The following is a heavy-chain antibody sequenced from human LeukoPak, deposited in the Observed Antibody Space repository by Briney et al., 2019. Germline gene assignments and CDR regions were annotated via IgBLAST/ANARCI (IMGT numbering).Heavy chain of an antibody. Sequence: SETLSLTCTVSGGSVSSSSYYWGWIRQPPGKGLEWIGSIYYSGSSYYNPSLKSRVTISVDTSKNQFSPKLSSVTAADTAVYYCARLEQHGDYVRLFDYWGQGTLVTVSS. CDR2: IYYSGSS. J-gene: IGHJ4*02. CDR3: ARLEQHGDYVRLFDY. V-gene: IGHV4-39*01. CDR1: GGSVSSSSYY. D-gene: IGHD4-17*01.